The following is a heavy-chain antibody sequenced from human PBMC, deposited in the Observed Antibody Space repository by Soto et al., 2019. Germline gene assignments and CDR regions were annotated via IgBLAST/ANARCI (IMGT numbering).Heavy chain of an antibody. D-gene: IGHD6-13*01. Sequence: EVRLLESGGGLVQPGGSLRLSCAASGFTFSSYAMSWVRQAPGKELEWVSAISGSGGSTYYADSVKGRFTISRDNSKNTRDLQMNSLRAEDTAVYYCAKAAAGTQGTEQIDYWGQGALVTVSS. CDR3: AKAAAGTQGTEQIDY. J-gene: IGHJ4*02. CDR2: ISGSGGST. V-gene: IGHV3-23*01. CDR1: GFTFSSYA.